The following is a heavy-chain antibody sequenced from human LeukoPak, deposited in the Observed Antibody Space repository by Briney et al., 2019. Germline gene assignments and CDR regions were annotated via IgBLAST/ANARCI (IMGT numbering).Heavy chain of an antibody. Sequence: PSETLSLTCTVSSGSVSSYHWSWIRQPPGKGLEWIGYIDTSGSTNYNPSLKSRVTISVDTSKKQFSLKLRSVTAADTAVYYCARGGWGYMDVWGKGTTVTVSS. CDR3: ARGGWGYMDV. V-gene: IGHV4-4*09. CDR2: IDTSGST. CDR1: SGSVSSYH. D-gene: IGHD6-19*01. J-gene: IGHJ6*03.